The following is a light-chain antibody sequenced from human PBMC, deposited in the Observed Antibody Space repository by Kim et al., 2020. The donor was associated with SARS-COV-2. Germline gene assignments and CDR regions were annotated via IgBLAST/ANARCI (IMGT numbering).Light chain of an antibody. CDR3: LLYWGGALF. J-gene: IGLJ2*01. CDR2: HTT. V-gene: IGLV7-43*01. Sequence: PGGTGTLTCACSARAVTICSSANWFQQKPGQAPRTLIYHTTNKHSWTPARFSGSLLGGKFALTLSGVQLEDEADYYCLLYWGGALFFGGGTQLTVL. CDR1: ARAVTICSS.